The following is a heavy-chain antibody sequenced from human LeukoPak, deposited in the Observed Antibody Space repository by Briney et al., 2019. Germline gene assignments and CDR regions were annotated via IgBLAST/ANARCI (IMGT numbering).Heavy chain of an antibody. Sequence: GGSLRLSCAASGFTFSDYYMNWIRQAPGKGLEWVSYISSSGSTIYYADSVKGRFTISRDNAKNTLYLQMNSLRAEDTAVYYCARSLLVVGATFPADYWGQGTLVTVSS. J-gene: IGHJ4*02. D-gene: IGHD1-26*01. CDR1: GFTFSDYY. V-gene: IGHV3-11*04. CDR2: ISSSGSTI. CDR3: ARSLLVVGATFPADY.